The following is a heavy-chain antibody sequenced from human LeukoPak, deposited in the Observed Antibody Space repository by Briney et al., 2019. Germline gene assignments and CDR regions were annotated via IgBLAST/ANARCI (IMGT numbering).Heavy chain of an antibody. CDR3: ARRGYYGSGSYFFDY. CDR2: INHSGST. D-gene: IGHD3-10*01. V-gene: IGHV4-34*01. J-gene: IGHJ4*02. CDR1: GGSFSGYY. Sequence: TTSETLSLTCAVYGGSFSGYYWSWIRQPPGTGLEWIGEINHSGSTNYNPSLKSRVTISVDTSKNQFSLKLSSVTAADTAVYYCARRGYYGSGSYFFDYWGQGTLVTVSS.